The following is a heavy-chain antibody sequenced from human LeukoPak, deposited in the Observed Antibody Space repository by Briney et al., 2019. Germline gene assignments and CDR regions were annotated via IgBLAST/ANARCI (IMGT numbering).Heavy chain of an antibody. CDR2: INHSGST. V-gene: IGHV4-34*01. J-gene: IGHJ4*02. CDR3: ARGTRGYSYGY. D-gene: IGHD5-18*01. Sequence: SETLSLTCAVYGGSFSGYYWSWIRQPPGKGLEWIGEINHSGSTNYNPSLKSRVTISVDTSKNQFSLKLSSVTAADTAVYYCARGTRGYSYGYWGQGTLVTVSS. CDR1: GGSFSGYY.